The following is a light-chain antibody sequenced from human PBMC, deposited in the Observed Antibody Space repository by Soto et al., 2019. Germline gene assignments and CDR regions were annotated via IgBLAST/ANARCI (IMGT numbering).Light chain of an antibody. Sequence: DIQMTQSLATLSASVGDRVTITCRASQSISSWLAWYQQKPGKAPKLLIYKASSLESGVPSRYSGSGSGTEFTLTISSLQPDDFATYYCQQFNNYAWTFGQGTRVEIK. CDR1: QSISSW. J-gene: IGKJ1*01. CDR2: KAS. V-gene: IGKV1-5*03. CDR3: QQFNNYAWT.